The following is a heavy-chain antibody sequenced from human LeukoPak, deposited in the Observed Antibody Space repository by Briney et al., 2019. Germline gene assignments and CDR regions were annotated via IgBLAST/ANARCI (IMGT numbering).Heavy chain of an antibody. CDR3: AKEECSSTSCYKNFDY. Sequence: GGSLRLSCAASGFTFSSYAMSWVRQAPGKGLERVSAISGSGGSTYYADSVKGRFTISRDNSKNTLYLQMNSLRAEDTAVYYCAKEECSSTSCYKNFDYWGQGTLVTVSS. V-gene: IGHV3-23*01. CDR1: GFTFSSYA. J-gene: IGHJ4*02. CDR2: ISGSGGST. D-gene: IGHD2-2*01.